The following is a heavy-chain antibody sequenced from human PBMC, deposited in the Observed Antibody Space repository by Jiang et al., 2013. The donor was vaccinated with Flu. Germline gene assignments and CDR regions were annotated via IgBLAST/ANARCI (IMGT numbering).Heavy chain of an antibody. CDR1: GGSINSYY. D-gene: IGHD1-26*01. CDR3: ARGDSGSYYFVRY. CDR2: IYYSGSA. Sequence: PGLVKPSETLSLTCTVSGGSINSYYWSWIRQPPGKGLEWIGYIYYSGSANSNPSLKSRVTISVDTSKNQFSLKLSSVTAADTAVYYCARGDSGSYYFVRYWGQGTLVTVPS. V-gene: IGHV4-59*01. J-gene: IGHJ4*02.